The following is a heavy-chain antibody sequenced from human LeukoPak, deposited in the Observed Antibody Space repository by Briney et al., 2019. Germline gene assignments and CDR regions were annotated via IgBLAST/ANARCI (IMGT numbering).Heavy chain of an antibody. CDR1: GGSISSSSYY. J-gene: IGHJ4*02. D-gene: IGHD6-13*01. Sequence: SETLSLTCTVSGGSISSSSYYWGWIRQPPGKGLEWIGSIFHSGSAYYNPSLKSRVTISVDTSKNQLSLKLSSVTAADAAVYYCARRSSSWRFDYWGRGTLVTVSS. CDR3: ARRSSSWRFDY. V-gene: IGHV4-39*01. CDR2: IFHSGSA.